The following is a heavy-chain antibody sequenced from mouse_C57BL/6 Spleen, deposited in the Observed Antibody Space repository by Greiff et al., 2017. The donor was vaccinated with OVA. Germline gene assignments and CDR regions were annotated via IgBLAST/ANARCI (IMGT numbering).Heavy chain of an antibody. CDR2: ISDGGSYT. J-gene: IGHJ2*01. CDR1: GFTFSSYA. V-gene: IGHV5-4*03. D-gene: IGHD2-4*01. Sequence: EVKLVESGGGLVKPGGSLKLSCAASGFTFSSYAMSWVRQTPEKRLEWVATISDGGSYTYYPDNVKGRFTISRDNAKNNLYLQMSHLKSEDTAMYYCARGESTMINFDSWGQGTTLTVSS. CDR3: ARGESTMINFDS.